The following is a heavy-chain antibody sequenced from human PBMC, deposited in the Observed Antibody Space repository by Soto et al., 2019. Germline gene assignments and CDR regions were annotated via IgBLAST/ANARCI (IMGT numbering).Heavy chain of an antibody. CDR3: VRDRPHNWFDP. D-gene: IGHD6-6*01. Sequence: EVQLVESGGGLVQPGGSLRLSCAASGFTLRSYWMHWVRQAPGKGPMWVSRIDTDGSRTTYADSVKGRFTISRDNAKNMMYLQMNSLRAEDTAVYYCVRDRPHNWFDPCGQGTLVTVSS. V-gene: IGHV3-74*01. CDR1: GFTLRSYW. CDR2: IDTDGSRT. J-gene: IGHJ5*02.